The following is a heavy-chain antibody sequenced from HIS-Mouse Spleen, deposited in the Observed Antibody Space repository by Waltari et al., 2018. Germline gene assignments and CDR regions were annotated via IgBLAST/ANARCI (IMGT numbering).Heavy chain of an antibody. CDR3: AREIPYSSSWYDWYFDL. J-gene: IGHJ2*01. CDR2: IYYSGST. Sequence: QLQLQESGPGLVTPSETLSLTCTVPGCSISSRSYYWGWIRQPPGKGLEWIGSIYYSGSTSYNPSLKSRVTISVDTSKNQFSLKLSSVTAADTAVYYCAREIPYSSSWYDWYFDLWGRGTLVTVSS. D-gene: IGHD6-13*01. V-gene: IGHV4-39*07. CDR1: GCSISSRSYY.